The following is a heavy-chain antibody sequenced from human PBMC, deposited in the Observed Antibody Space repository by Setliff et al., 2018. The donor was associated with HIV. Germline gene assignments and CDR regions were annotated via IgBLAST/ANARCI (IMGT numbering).Heavy chain of an antibody. V-gene: IGHV3-23*01. CDR1: GFTFSNYA. CDR3: AKVSGYNIWSGSYYFDS. D-gene: IGHD3-3*01. CDR2: ISGGDTT. Sequence: PGGSLRLSCAASGFTFSNYAMSWVRRAPGKGLEWVASISGGDTTHYADSVKGRFTITRDNSKNTVLLEMRSLRVDDTAVYFCAKVSGYNIWSGSYYFDSWGHGILVTVSS. J-gene: IGHJ4*01.